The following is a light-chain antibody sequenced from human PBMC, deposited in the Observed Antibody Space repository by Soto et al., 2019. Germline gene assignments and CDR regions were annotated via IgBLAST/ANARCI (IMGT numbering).Light chain of an antibody. CDR3: QQSYSTPRT. V-gene: IGKV1-39*01. Sequence: DIQMTQSPSSLSASVGDRVTITCRASQSISSYLNWYQQKPGKAPKLLIYGASSLQSGVPSRFSGSGSGTAFTLTISSLQPEDFASYYCQQSYSTPRTFGQGPKVEIK. J-gene: IGKJ1*01. CDR2: GAS. CDR1: QSISSY.